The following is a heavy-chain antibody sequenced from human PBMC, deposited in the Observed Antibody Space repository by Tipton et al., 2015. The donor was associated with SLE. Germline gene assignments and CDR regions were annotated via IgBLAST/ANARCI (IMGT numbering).Heavy chain of an antibody. CDR1: GFTFSSYG. V-gene: IGHV3-30*02. CDR2: IRYDGSNK. Sequence: GSLRLSCAASGFTFSSYGMHWVRQAPGKGLEWVAFIRYDGSNKYYADSVKGRFTISRDNSKNTLYLQMNSLRAEDTAVYYCAKASKAAAGFSALWDGMDVWGQGTTVTVSS. D-gene: IGHD6-13*01. CDR3: AKASKAAAGFSALWDGMDV. J-gene: IGHJ6*02.